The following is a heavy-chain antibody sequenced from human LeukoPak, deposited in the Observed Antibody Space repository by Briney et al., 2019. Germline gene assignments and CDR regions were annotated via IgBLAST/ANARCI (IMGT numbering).Heavy chain of an antibody. Sequence: SETLSLTCTVPGGSISSYYWSCIRQPPGKGLEWIGYIYYSGSTNYNPSLKSRVTISVDTSKNQFSLKLSSVTAADTAVYYCAGSIAVAGHDAFDIWGQGTMVTVSS. D-gene: IGHD6-19*01. J-gene: IGHJ3*02. CDR1: GGSISSYY. V-gene: IGHV4-59*01. CDR2: IYYSGST. CDR3: AGSIAVAGHDAFDI.